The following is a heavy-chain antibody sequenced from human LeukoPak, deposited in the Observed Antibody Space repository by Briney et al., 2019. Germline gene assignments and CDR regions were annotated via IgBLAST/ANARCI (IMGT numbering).Heavy chain of an antibody. CDR3: AKDTGYSYAYED. CDR1: GFTFSSCS. V-gene: IGHV3-48*01. Sequence: GGSLRLSCAASGFTFSSCSMNWVRQAPGKGLEWVSYISSSSSTIYYADSVKGRFTISRDNAKNSLYLQMNSLRAEDTALYYCAKDTGYSYAYEDWGQGTLVTVSS. CDR2: ISSSSSTI. J-gene: IGHJ4*01. D-gene: IGHD5-18*01.